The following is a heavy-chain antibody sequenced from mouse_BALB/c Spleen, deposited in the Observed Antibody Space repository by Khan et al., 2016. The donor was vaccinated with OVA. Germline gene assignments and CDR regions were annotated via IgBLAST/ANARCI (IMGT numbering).Heavy chain of an antibody. V-gene: IGHV5-15*02. CDR3: ARGGFAY. J-gene: IGHJ3*01. CDR1: GFSFIDYG. Sequence: EVQLVESGGGLVQPGGSRKLSCAASGFSFIDYGMAWVRQTPGKGPEWIAFISSVAYSIYYADTVTGRFTISGENAKNTLYLEMSSLMSDDTAMYYCARGGFAYWGQGTLVTVSA. CDR2: ISSVAYSI.